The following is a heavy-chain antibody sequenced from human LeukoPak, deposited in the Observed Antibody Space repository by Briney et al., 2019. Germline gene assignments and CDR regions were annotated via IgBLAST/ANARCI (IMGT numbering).Heavy chain of an antibody. Sequence: SETLSLTCTVSGGSISSYYWSWIRQPPGKGLEWIGYIYYSGSTNYNPSLKSRVTISVDTSKNQFSLKLSSVTAADTAVYYCARDRFLEWTTEGYYYHMDVWGKGTTVTVSS. D-gene: IGHD3-3*01. J-gene: IGHJ6*03. CDR2: IYYSGST. CDR3: ARDRFLEWTTEGYYYHMDV. CDR1: GGSISSYY. V-gene: IGHV4-59*01.